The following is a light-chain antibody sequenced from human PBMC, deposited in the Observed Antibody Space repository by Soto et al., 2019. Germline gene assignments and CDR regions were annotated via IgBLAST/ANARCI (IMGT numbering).Light chain of an antibody. V-gene: IGKV1-5*01. CDR3: QHYNSYSEA. CDR2: DAS. Sequence: DIQMTQSPYTLSASDGHRVTIPCRASQTISGWLAWYQQKPGTAPQLLIYDASVLYSGVPSRFSGSGSGTDFTLTISSLQPEDFATYYCQHYNSYSEAFGQGTKVDIK. CDR1: QTISGW. J-gene: IGKJ1*01.